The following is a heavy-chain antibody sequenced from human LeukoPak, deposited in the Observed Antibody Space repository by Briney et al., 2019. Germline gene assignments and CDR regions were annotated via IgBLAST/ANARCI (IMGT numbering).Heavy chain of an antibody. CDR3: ATTSPGYCSSTSCPRGMDV. CDR1: GYTLTELS. V-gene: IGHV1-24*01. D-gene: IGHD2-2*01. Sequence: ASVKVSCKVSGYTLTELSMHWVRQAPGKGLEWMGGFDPEDGETIYAQKFQGRVTMTEDTSTDTAYMELSSLRSEDTAVYYCATTSPGYCSSTSCPRGMDVWGQGTTVTVSS. J-gene: IGHJ6*02. CDR2: FDPEDGET.